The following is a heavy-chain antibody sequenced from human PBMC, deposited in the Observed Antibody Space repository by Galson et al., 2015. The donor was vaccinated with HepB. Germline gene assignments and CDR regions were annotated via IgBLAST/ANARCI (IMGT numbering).Heavy chain of an antibody. V-gene: IGHV3-7*03. D-gene: IGHD3-3*01. CDR2: IKQDGSEK. Sequence: SLRLSCAASGFTFSSYWMGWVRQAPGKGLEWVANIKQDGSEKYYVDSVKGRFTISRDNAKNSLYLQMNSLRAEDTAVYYCARDILRFLEWLSPVYYYYYMDVWGKGTTVTVSS. CDR1: GFTFSSYW. J-gene: IGHJ6*03. CDR3: ARDILRFLEWLSPVYYYYYMDV.